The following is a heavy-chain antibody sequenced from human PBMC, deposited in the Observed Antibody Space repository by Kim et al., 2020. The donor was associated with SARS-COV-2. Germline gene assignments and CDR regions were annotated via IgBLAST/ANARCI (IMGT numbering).Heavy chain of an antibody. CDR1: GFTFDDYA. CDR2: ISWNRGSI. Sequence: GGSLRLSCAASGFTFDDYAMHWVRQAPGKGLEWVSGISWNRGSIGYADSVKGRFTISRDNAKNSLYLQMNSLRAEDTALYYCAKDGGGVDYWGQGTLVTVSS. J-gene: IGHJ4*02. D-gene: IGHD3-16*01. V-gene: IGHV3-9*01. CDR3: AKDGGGVDY.